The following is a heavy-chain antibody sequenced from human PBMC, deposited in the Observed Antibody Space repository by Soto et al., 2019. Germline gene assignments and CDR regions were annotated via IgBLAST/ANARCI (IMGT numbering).Heavy chain of an antibody. J-gene: IGHJ4*02. V-gene: IGHV4-30-4*01. CDR3: ARRGAYDSSGYSYGLDY. D-gene: IGHD3-22*01. Sequence: PSETLSLTCTVSGGSISSGDYYWSWIRQPPGKGLEWIGYIYYSGSTYYNPSLKSRVTISVDTSKNQFSLKLSSVTAADTAVYYCARRGAYDSSGYSYGLDYWGQGTLVTV. CDR1: GGSISSGDYY. CDR2: IYYSGST.